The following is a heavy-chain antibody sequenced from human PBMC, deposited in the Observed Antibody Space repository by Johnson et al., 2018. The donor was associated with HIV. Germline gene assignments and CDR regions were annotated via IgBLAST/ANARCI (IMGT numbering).Heavy chain of an antibody. Sequence: QLVESGGGVVQPGGSLRLSCAASGFTVSSNYMNWVRQAPGKGLEWVSVIYSGGSTFYADSVKGRFTISRDHSENTLYLQMNSLNTDDTAFYYCATGDDDGLWGQGTMVTVSS. J-gene: IGHJ3*01. CDR2: IYSGGST. CDR1: GFTVSSNY. V-gene: IGHV3-66*01. CDR3: ATGDDDGL. D-gene: IGHD5-12*01.